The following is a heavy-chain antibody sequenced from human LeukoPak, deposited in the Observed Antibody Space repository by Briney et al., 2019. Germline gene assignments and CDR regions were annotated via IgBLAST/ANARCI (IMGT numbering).Heavy chain of an antibody. J-gene: IGHJ4*02. V-gene: IGHV3-11*04. CDR2: ISSGSGTI. D-gene: IGHD2-2*02. CDR3: ARAGKSGSCTGSNCYTNHYFDN. Sequence: PGGSLRLSCAASGFTFSDYDMSWIRQAPGKGLEWVSDISSGSGTIYYADSMRGRFTISRDNAKNSLSLQMNSLRAEDTAVYYCARAGKSGSCTGSNCYTNHYFDNWGQGTLVTVSS. CDR1: GFTFSDYD.